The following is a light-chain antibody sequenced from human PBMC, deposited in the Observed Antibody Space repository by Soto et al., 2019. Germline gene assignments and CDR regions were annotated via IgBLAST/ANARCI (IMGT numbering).Light chain of an antibody. J-gene: IGKJ1*01. CDR1: QSVSSN. Sequence: ELVMTQSPATLSLXXXXXXXXXXXASQSVSSNLAWYQQKPGQAPRLLIYGASTIATGIPAKFSGSGSGTEFTLTISSLQSEDFAVYYCQQYNNWPRTFGQGTKVDI. V-gene: IGKV3-15*01. CDR2: GAS. CDR3: QQYNNWPRT.